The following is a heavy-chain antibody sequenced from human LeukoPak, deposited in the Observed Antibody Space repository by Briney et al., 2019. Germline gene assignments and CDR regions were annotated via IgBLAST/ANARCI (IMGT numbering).Heavy chain of an antibody. Sequence: GGSLRLSCAASGFTFSNYAMSWVRQAPGKGLEWVSAITGSGSRTYYADSVRGRFTISRDNSKNTLYLQMNSLRAEDTAVYYCVKEDYYDNSGHSPDYWGQGTLVTVSS. CDR1: GFTFSNYA. V-gene: IGHV3-23*01. J-gene: IGHJ4*02. CDR2: ITGSGSRT. CDR3: VKEDYYDNSGHSPDY. D-gene: IGHD3-22*01.